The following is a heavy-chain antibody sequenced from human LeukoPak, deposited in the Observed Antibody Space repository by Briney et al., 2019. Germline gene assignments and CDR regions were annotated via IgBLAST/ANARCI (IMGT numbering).Heavy chain of an antibody. J-gene: IGHJ4*02. Sequence: WGSLRLSCAASGFTFSSYGMHWVRQAPGKGLEWVAFIRYDGSNKYYADSVKGRFTISRDNSKNTLYLQMNSLRAKDTAVYYCAKDLLVSVVTLGYWGQGTLVTVSS. CDR2: IRYDGSNK. V-gene: IGHV3-30*02. CDR3: AKDLLVSVVTLGY. CDR1: GFTFSSYG. D-gene: IGHD4-23*01.